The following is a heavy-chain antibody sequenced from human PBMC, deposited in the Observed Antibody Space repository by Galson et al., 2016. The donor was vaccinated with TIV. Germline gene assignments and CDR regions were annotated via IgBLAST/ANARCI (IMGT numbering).Heavy chain of an antibody. D-gene: IGHD6-13*01. Sequence: TLSLTCTVSGGSINSDGYHWSWIRQSAGKEPEWIGRIYRSGSTNYNPSPWSRVTISLDVSRNQFSLKLSSVTAADTALYYCARRVVGTGYEYWGQGILVTVSS. CDR2: IYRSGST. CDR1: GGSINSDGYH. J-gene: IGHJ4*02. CDR3: ARRVVGTGYEY. V-gene: IGHV4-61*02.